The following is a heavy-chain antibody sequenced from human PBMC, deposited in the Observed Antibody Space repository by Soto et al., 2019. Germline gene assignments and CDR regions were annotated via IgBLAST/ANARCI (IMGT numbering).Heavy chain of an antibody. D-gene: IGHD5-12*01. CDR1: GYTFSAYY. CDR3: ARDRVALHYYYYGMDV. Sequence: ASVKVSCKASGYTFSAYYMHWVRQAPGQGLEWMGWINPNSGATNYAQKFQGRVTMTRDTSISTAYMELSRLRSDDTAVYYCARDRVALHYYYYGMDVWGQGTTVTVSS. CDR2: INPNSGAT. J-gene: IGHJ6*02. V-gene: IGHV1-2*02.